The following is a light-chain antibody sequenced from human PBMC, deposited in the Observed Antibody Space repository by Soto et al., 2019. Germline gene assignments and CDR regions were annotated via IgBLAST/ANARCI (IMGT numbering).Light chain of an antibody. CDR2: GAS. J-gene: IGKJ2*01. V-gene: IGKV3-20*01. Sequence: ENVLTQSPGTLSLSPGERATLSCRASQSVSSNQLAWYQQKPGQAPRLLIYGASSRATGIPDRFSVSGSVTDFTLTISRLEPEDVAVYYCQQYGFSSSFTFGQGTELEIK. CDR3: QQYGFSSSFT. CDR1: QSVSSNQ.